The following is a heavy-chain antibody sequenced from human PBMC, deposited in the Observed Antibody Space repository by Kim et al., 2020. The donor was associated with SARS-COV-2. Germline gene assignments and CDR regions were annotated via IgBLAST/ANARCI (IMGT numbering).Heavy chain of an antibody. J-gene: IGHJ4*02. D-gene: IGHD3-10*01. CDR1: GFLFNSYY. Sequence: ASVKVSCKASGFLFNSYYMHWVRQAPGQGLEWMGIINPVGNSTKFGQLFQGRVTVTRDTSATTLYLGLSGLTSEDTAMYYCVRAASDYYFDLWGQGTPVTVSS. CDR3: VRAASDYYFDL. V-gene: IGHV1-46*02. CDR2: INPVGNST.